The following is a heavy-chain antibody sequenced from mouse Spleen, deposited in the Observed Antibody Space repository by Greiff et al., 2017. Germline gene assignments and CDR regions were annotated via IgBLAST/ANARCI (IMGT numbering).Heavy chain of an antibody. V-gene: IGHV1-18*01. J-gene: IGHJ3*01. D-gene: IGHD2-3*01. CDR1: GYTFTDYN. CDR3: ARRNGYYEGFAY. Sequence: VQLQQSGPELVKPGASVKIPCKASGYTFTDYNMDWVKQSHGKSLEWIGDINPNNGGTIYNQKFKGKATLTVDKSSSTAYMELRSLTSEDTAVYYCARRNGYYEGFAYWGQGTLVTVSA. CDR2: INPNNGGT.